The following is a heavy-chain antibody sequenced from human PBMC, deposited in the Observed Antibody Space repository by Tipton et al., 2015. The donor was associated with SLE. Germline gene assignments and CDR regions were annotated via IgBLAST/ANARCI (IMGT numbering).Heavy chain of an antibody. CDR2: IYYGGTI. CDR1: VYSISSSHW. D-gene: IGHD2-21*01. J-gene: IGHJ5*02. V-gene: IGHV4-28*02. Sequence: TLSLTCNVSVYSISSSHWWGWIRQPPGKGLEWIGHIYYGGTIYYSPPLKSRVIISVDTSKNQFSLKLSSVTAADTAVYYCARAGGGDSNWFDPWGQGTLVTVSS. CDR3: ARAGGGDSNWFDP.